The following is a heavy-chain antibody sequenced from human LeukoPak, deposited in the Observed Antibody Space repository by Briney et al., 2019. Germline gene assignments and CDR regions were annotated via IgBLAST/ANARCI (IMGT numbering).Heavy chain of an antibody. D-gene: IGHD5-18*01. CDR2: ISGDGGST. CDR1: GFTFDDYA. J-gene: IGHJ4*02. Sequence: GGSLRLSCAASGFTFDDYAMHWVRQAPGKGLEWVSLISGDGGSTYYADSVKGRFTISRDNSKNSLYLQMNSLRTEDTALYYCAKVTRRYSYGLPTRLGGQGTLVTVSS. CDR3: AKVTRRYSYGLPTRL. V-gene: IGHV3-43*02.